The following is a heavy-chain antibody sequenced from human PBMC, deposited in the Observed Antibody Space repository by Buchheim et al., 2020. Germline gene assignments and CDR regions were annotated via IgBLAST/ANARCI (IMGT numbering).Heavy chain of an antibody. CDR2: IKQDGSEK. J-gene: IGHJ6*03. Sequence: EVQLVESGGGLVQPGGSLRLSCAASGFTFSSYWMSWVRQAPGKGLEWVANIKQDGSEKYYVDSVKGRFTISRDNAKKSLYLQMNSLRAEDTAVYYCAREFREGATTYYYYYMDVWGKGTT. CDR3: AREFREGATTYYYYYMDV. D-gene: IGHD1-26*01. V-gene: IGHV3-7*01. CDR1: GFTFSSYW.